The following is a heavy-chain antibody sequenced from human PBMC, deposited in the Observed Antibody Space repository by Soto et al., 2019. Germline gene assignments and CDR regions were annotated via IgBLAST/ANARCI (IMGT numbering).Heavy chain of an antibody. J-gene: IGHJ4*02. CDR1: GFTVSNAW. CDR2: IKSKTDGGTT. CDR3: TTEGVDRGFDY. D-gene: IGHD3-10*01. V-gene: IGHV3-15*07. Sequence: EAQLVESGGGLVKPGGSLRLSCAASGFTVSNAWMNWVRQALGKGLEWVGRIKSKTDGGTTDYAAPVKGRFSISRDDSKNTLYLQMNSLKTEDTAVYYCTTEGVDRGFDYWGQGTLVTVSS.